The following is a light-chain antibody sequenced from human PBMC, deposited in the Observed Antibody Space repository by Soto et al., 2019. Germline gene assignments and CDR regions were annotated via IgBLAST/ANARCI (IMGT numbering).Light chain of an antibody. CDR3: CSYAGSSTLL. CDR2: AVS. V-gene: IGLV2-23*02. Sequence: QSALTQPASVSGSPGQSITVSCTGTSSDIGSYNLVSWYQHHPGKAPKLMIYAVSKRPSGVSSRFPGSKSGNTASLTISGLQAEDEADYFCCSYAGSSTLLFGGGTKLTVL. J-gene: IGLJ3*02. CDR1: SSDIGSYNL.